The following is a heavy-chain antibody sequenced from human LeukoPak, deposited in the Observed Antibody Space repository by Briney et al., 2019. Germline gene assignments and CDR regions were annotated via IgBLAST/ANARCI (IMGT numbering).Heavy chain of an antibody. CDR2: IWYGGSNK. D-gene: IGHD1-1*01. J-gene: IGHJ4*02. CDR3: ARGYSRSPETCDY. CDR1: GFTFSSYG. V-gene: IGHV3-33*08. Sequence: GGSLRLSCAASGFTFSSYGMHWVRQAPGKGLEWVAVIWYGGSNKYYADSVKGRFTISRDNAKNTLYLQMNSLRAEDTAVYYCARGYSRSPETCDYWGQGTLVTVSS.